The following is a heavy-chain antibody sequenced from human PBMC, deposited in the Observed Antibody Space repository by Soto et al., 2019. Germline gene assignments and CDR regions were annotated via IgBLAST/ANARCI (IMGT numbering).Heavy chain of an antibody. CDR3: ARAGRRAVAGYFDY. Sequence: QVQLVQSGAEVKKPGSSVKVSCKASGGTFSSYAISWLRQAPGQGLEWMGGIIPIFGTANYAHKFQARVKITADESTSTAYMELSSLRYEDTAVYYCARAGRRAVAGYFDYWGQGTLVTVSS. V-gene: IGHV1-69*01. D-gene: IGHD6-19*01. CDR1: GGTFSSYA. J-gene: IGHJ4*02. CDR2: IIPIFGTA.